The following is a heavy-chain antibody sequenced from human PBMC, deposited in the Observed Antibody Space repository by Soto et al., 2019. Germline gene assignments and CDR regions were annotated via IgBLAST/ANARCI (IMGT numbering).Heavy chain of an antibody. J-gene: IGHJ4*02. V-gene: IGHV1-69*08. Sequence: QVQLVQSGAEVKKPGSSVKVSCKASGGSFSTYSYNWVRQAPGQGLEWMGRIIPFGNIANYGQAFQDRGTISADTSASTVYMELRSLTSEDTALYCCARDTAVTSAAISMAYWGQGTLVTVSS. CDR3: ARDTAVTSAAISMAY. CDR1: GGSFSTYS. CDR2: IIPFGNIA. D-gene: IGHD3-10*01.